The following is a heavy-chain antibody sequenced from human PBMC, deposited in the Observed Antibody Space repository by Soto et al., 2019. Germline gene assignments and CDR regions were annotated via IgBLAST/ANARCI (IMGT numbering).Heavy chain of an antibody. CDR3: AIRMYSTRWYYLDY. D-gene: IGHD6-13*01. J-gene: IGHJ4*02. CDR2: ISAST. CDR1: GLTVSSYA. V-gene: IGHV3-23*01. Sequence: GGSLTLSCAASGLTVSSYALNWVRQAPGKGLEWVSGISASTYYADSVKGRFTISRDTSKNTLYLQMNSLRAEDTAIYFCAIRMYSTRWYYLDYWGQGTLVTVS.